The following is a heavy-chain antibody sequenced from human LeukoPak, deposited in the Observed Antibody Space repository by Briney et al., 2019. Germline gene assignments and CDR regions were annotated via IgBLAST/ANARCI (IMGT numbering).Heavy chain of an antibody. J-gene: IGHJ4*02. CDR2: ISSSGSTI. D-gene: IGHD3-22*01. Sequence: PGGSLRLSCAASGFTFSDYYMSWIRQAPGKGLDWVSYISSSGSTIYYADPVKGRFTISRDNAKNSLYLQMNSLRAEDTAVYYCARDYHYYDSSGYYPHPYFDYWGQGTLVTVSS. CDR3: ARDYHYYDSSGYYPHPYFDY. V-gene: IGHV3-11*04. CDR1: GFTFSDYY.